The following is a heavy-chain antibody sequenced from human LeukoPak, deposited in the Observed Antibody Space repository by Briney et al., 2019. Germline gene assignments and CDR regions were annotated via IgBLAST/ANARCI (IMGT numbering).Heavy chain of an antibody. Sequence: SETLSLTCTVSGGSISSGDYYWGWIRQPPGRGLEWIGYIYYSGSTYYNPSLKSRVTISVDTSKNQFSLKLSSVTAADTAVYYCARGYGGNSRDWYFDLWGRGTLVTVSS. CDR1: GGSISSGDYY. D-gene: IGHD4-23*01. CDR3: ARGYGGNSRDWYFDL. CDR2: IYYSGST. V-gene: IGHV4-30-4*01. J-gene: IGHJ2*01.